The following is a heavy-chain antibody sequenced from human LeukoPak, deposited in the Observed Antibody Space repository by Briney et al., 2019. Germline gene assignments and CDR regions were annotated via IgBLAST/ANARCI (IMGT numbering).Heavy chain of an antibody. CDR2: INPSGGST. J-gene: IGHJ5*02. D-gene: IGHD2-15*01. CDR3: ASSVVVVAAKGWFDP. CDR1: GGTFSSYA. V-gene: IGHV1-46*01. Sequence: SVKVSCKASGGTFSSYAISWVRQAPGQGLEWMGIINPSGGSTSYAQKFQGRVTMTRDTSTSTVYMGLSSLRSEDTAVYYCASSVVVVAAKGWFDPWGQGTLVTVSS.